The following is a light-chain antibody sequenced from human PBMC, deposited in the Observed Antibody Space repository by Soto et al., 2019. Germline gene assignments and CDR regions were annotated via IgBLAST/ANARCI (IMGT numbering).Light chain of an antibody. J-gene: IGLJ2*01. CDR2: EVI. CDR3: SSYTSLKTRV. CDR1: RSDVGRYNY. V-gene: IGLV2-14*01. Sequence: QSALTQPASVSGSPGQSITISCTGTRSDVGRYNYVSWYQQHPGKVPKLIIFEVIYRPSGVSSRFSGSKSGTTASLTISDLQADDEADYYCSSYTSLKTRVFGGGTKVTVL.